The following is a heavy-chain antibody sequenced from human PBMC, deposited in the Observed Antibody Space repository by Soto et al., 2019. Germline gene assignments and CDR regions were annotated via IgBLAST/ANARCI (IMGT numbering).Heavy chain of an antibody. V-gene: IGHV1-18*01. D-gene: IGHD6-13*01. CDR3: ARGGIIAPAGNPPIYNWFDP. CDR1: GYTFTSYG. J-gene: IGHJ5*02. CDR2: ISAYNGNT. Sequence: QVQLVQSGAEVKKPGASVKVSCKASGYTFTSYGISWVRQAPGQGLEWMGWISAYNGNTNYAKKLQGRVTMTTDTATSTAYMELRSLRSDDTAVYYCARGGIIAPAGNPPIYNWFDPWGQGTLVTVSS.